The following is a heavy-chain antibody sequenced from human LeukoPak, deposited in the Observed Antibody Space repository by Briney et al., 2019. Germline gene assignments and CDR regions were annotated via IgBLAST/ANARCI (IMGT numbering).Heavy chain of an antibody. Sequence: HPGGSLRLSCAASGFNFRSYWMSWVRQAPGKGLEWVATINQDGSEKYFMDSLKGRLIISRDNAKNSLHLQMNSLRAEDTAVYYCVKPYYFSSGSLTWGQGTLVTVSS. J-gene: IGHJ5*02. CDR3: VKPYYFSSGSLT. CDR2: INQDGSEK. V-gene: IGHV3-7*01. CDR1: GFNFRSYW. D-gene: IGHD3-10*01.